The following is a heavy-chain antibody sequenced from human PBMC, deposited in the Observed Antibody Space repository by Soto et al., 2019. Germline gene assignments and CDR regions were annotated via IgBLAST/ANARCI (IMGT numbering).Heavy chain of an antibody. CDR1: GYRFTSYW. J-gene: IGHJ6*02. CDR3: ASSPRGYCSSTSCRELGNYYGMDV. Sequence: PGESLKISCKGSGYRFTSYWISWVRQMPGKGLEWMGRIDPSDSYTNYSPSFQGHVTISADKSISTAYLQWSSLKASDTAMYYCASSPRGYCSSTSCRELGNYYGMDVWGQGTEVTVSS. D-gene: IGHD2-2*01. V-gene: IGHV5-10-1*01. CDR2: IDPSDSYT.